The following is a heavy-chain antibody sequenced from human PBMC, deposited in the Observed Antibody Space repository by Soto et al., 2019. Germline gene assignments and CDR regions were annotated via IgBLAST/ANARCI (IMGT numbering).Heavy chain of an antibody. CDR2: IYWDDDK. CDR3: AHSEGVYNWNEHYEYYFDY. D-gene: IGHD1-1*01. J-gene: IGHJ4*02. V-gene: IGHV2-5*02. CDR1: GFSLSTSGVG. Sequence: QITLKESGPTLVKPTQTLTLTCTFSGFSLSTSGVGVGWIRQPPGKALEWLALIYWDDDKRYSPSLKSRLTITKDTSKNQVVLTMTNMDPVDTATYYCAHSEGVYNWNEHYEYYFDYWGQGTLVTVSS.